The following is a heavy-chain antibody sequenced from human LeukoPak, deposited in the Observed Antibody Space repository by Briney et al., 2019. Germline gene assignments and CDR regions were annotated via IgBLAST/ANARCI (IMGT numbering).Heavy chain of an antibody. Sequence: PGGSLRLSCAASGFTFSSYSMNWVRQAPGKGLEWVSAISGSGGSTYYADSVKGRFTISRDNSKNTLYLQMNSLRAEDTAVYYCAKPYSSSWYYYFDYWGQGTLVTVSS. V-gene: IGHV3-23*01. CDR1: GFTFSSYS. CDR3: AKPYSSSWYYYFDY. CDR2: ISGSGGST. D-gene: IGHD6-13*01. J-gene: IGHJ4*02.